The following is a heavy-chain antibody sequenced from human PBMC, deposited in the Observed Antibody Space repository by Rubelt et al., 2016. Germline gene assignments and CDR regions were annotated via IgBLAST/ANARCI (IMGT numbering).Heavy chain of an antibody. D-gene: IGHD3-10*01. CDR3: ARNSITMVRGGMDV. CDR2: IYHSGST. V-gene: IGHV4-30-2*01. CDR1: GGSISSGGYS. J-gene: IGHJ6*02. Sequence: QLQLQESGSGLVKPSQTLSLTCAVSGGSISSGGYSWSWIRQPPGKGLEWIGYIYHSGSTYYNPSLKSRVTISVDGDKNQVSLKLSSVSAADTAVYYCARNSITMVRGGMDVWGQGTTVTVSS.